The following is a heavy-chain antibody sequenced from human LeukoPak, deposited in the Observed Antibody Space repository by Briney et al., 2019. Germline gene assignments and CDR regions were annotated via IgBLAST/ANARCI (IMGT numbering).Heavy chain of an antibody. D-gene: IGHD1-26*01. CDR2: IEVGGTIT. CDR3: AKPLGGSYLFDR. CDR1: GFTFSSYA. J-gene: IGHJ4*02. Sequence: GGSLRLSCAASGFTFSSYAMTWVRRAPGKGLEWVSTIEVGGTITHYAASVKGRFTISRDTSKKILYLQMDSLRPEDTAVYYCAKPLGGSYLFDRWGQGTLVTVSS. V-gene: IGHV3-23*05.